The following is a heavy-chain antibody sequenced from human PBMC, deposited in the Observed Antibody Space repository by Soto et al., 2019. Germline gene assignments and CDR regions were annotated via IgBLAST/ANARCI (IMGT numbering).Heavy chain of an antibody. CDR1: GFTFSSYS. CDR2: ISSSSSYI. Sequence: PGGSLRLSCAASGFTFSSYSMNWVRQAPGKGLEWVSSISSSSSYIYYADSVKGRFTISRDNAKNSLYLQMNSLRAEDTAVYYCAKVRGYSSSWPFDYWGQGTLVTVSS. J-gene: IGHJ4*02. V-gene: IGHV3-21*04. D-gene: IGHD6-13*01. CDR3: AKVRGYSSSWPFDY.